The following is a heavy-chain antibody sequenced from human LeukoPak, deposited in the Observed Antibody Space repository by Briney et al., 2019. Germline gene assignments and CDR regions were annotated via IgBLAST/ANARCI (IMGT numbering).Heavy chain of an antibody. CDR1: GFAFSEYW. Sequence: QPGGSLRLSCAGSGFAFSEYWMHWARQTPEKGVMWVSRINDGGTYTAYADSVKGRFAVSRDNAENTLYLQMDSLTVEDTGLYYCVREIKIMGFRAFDYWGQGTPVTVSS. D-gene: IGHD3-10*01. CDR2: INDGGTYT. CDR3: VREIKIMGFRAFDY. V-gene: IGHV3-74*01. J-gene: IGHJ4*02.